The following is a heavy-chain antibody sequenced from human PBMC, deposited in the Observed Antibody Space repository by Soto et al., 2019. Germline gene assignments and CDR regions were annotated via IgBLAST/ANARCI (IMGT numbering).Heavy chain of an antibody. D-gene: IGHD4-17*01. V-gene: IGHV5-51*01. CDR2: IYPGDSDT. Sequence: GESLKISCKGSGYSFNNYWIGWVRQMAVKGLEWMGIIYPGDSDTRYSPSFQGQVTISADKSVSTAYLQWSSLKASDTAMYYCARSVLGDYTPGFGYWGPGTLVTVSS. J-gene: IGHJ4*02. CDR1: GYSFNNYW. CDR3: ARSVLGDYTPGFGY.